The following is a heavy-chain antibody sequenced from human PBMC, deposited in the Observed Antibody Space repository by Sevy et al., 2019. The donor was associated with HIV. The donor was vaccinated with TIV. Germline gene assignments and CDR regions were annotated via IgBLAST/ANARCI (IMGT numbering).Heavy chain of an antibody. D-gene: IGHD1-1*01. CDR1: GFTFSDYG. Sequence: GGSLRLSCVASGFTFSDYGMHWVRQAPGKGLERVVLIWYDGTNKNYAYSVKGRFTISKDNYKNTVYLQMISLRAEDRVVYYCDAAERLRIKYFEYRGQGTPDIVSP. CDR3: DAAERLRIKYFEY. CDR2: IWYDGTNK. V-gene: IGHV3-33*01. J-gene: IGHJ4*02.